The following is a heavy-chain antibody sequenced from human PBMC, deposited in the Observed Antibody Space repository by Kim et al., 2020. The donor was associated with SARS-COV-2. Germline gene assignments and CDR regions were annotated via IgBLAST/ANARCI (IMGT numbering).Heavy chain of an antibody. D-gene: IGHD2-2*01. Sequence: ASVKVSCKPSGYSFTTYSITWVRQAPGQGLEWMGWISAYNGDTKTAQRLQDRVSMTTDSSTSTAFLELSSLRSDDTALYYCARGYATSSIDWYFDFWGRGTLVTVSS. J-gene: IGHJ2*01. V-gene: IGHV1-18*01. CDR1: GYSFTTYS. CDR2: ISAYNGDT. CDR3: ARGYATSSIDWYFDF.